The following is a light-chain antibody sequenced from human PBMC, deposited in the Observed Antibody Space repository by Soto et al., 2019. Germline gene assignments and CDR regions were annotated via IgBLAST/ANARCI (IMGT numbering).Light chain of an antibody. CDR2: GAS. CDR1: QGIDNY. CDR3: VQYESYPYT. V-gene: IGKV1-16*02. Sequence: DIPMTHSPSSLSASVGDRGTIFCRASQGIDNYLAWFQQKPGKAPKCLINGASSLQSGVPSKFSDSEFGTDFTLTFNSLQPEDFAAHYCVQYESYPYTFGQGTKLEIK. J-gene: IGKJ2*01.